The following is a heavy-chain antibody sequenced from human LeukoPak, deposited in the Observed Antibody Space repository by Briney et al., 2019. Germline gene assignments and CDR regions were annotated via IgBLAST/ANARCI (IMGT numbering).Heavy chain of an antibody. V-gene: IGHV3-21*01. Sequence: GGSLRLSCAASGFTVSSNYMSWVRQAPGKGLEWVSSTRSSSSYIYYADSVKGRFTISRDNAKNSLYLQMNSLRAEDTAVYYCARRDCSSTSCYVDYWGQGTLVTVSS. CDR1: GFTVSSNY. CDR3: ARRDCSSTSCYVDY. D-gene: IGHD2-2*01. J-gene: IGHJ4*02. CDR2: TRSSSSYI.